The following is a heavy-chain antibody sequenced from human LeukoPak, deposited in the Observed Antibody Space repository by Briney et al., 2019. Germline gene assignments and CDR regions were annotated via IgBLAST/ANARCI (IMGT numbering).Heavy chain of an antibody. Sequence: SVKVSCKASGGTFSSYAISWVRQAPGQGLEWMGGIIPIFGTATYAQKFQGRVTITADESTSTAYMELSGLRSEDTAVYYCARGGASGWFYAFDIWGQGTMVTVSS. D-gene: IGHD2-15*01. CDR1: GGTFSSYA. V-gene: IGHV1-69*13. CDR3: ARGGASGWFYAFDI. J-gene: IGHJ3*02. CDR2: IIPIFGTA.